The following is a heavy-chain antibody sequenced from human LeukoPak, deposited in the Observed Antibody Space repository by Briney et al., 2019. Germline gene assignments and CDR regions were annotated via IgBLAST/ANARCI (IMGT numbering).Heavy chain of an antibody. CDR3: ARENDMGYCSGGRCYKGYNAMDV. V-gene: IGHV3-53*01. J-gene: IGHJ6*02. D-gene: IGHD2-15*01. CDR2: IFSGGST. Sequence: GGSLRLSCAVSGLTFGSYAMTWVRQAPGKGLEWVSVIFSGGSTYYADSVKGRFTISRDNSKNTLYLQMNSLRAEDTAVYYCARENDMGYCSGGRCYKGYNAMDVWGQGTTVTVSS. CDR1: GLTFGSYA.